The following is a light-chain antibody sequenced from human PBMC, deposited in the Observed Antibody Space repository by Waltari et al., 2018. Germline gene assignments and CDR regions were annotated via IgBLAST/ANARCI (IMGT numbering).Light chain of an antibody. J-gene: IGLJ2*01. Sequence: QSALTQPASVSGSPGQSITISCTGTSSDVGSYNLVSWYQQHPGKAPKLMIYEVSKRPSGVSNCFSGSKSGNTASLTISGLQAEDEADYYCCSYAGSSTLFGGGTKLTVL. V-gene: IGLV2-23*02. CDR1: SSDVGSYNL. CDR3: CSYAGSSTL. CDR2: EVS.